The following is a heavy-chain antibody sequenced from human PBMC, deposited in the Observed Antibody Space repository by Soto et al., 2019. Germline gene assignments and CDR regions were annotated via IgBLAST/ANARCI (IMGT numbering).Heavy chain of an antibody. Sequence: QVELVESGGGVVQPGGSLRLACAASGFTFSSYGMHWVRQAPGKGLEWVAVIWFDGSKEFYEASVEGRFTISRDNSKNMVYLEMNSPRDVDTAVYYCARAVPAAKGWFDSWGQGTLVTVSS. D-gene: IGHD2-2*01. V-gene: IGHV3-33*01. CDR1: GFTFSSYG. CDR3: ARAVPAAKGWFDS. CDR2: IWFDGSKE. J-gene: IGHJ5*01.